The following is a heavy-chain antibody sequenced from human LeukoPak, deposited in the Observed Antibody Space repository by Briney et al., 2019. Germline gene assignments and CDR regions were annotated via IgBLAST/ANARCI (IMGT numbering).Heavy chain of an antibody. CDR3: ARGYYDFWSGYTYGMDV. D-gene: IGHD3-3*01. V-gene: IGHV3-48*01. CDR2: ISSSSSTI. J-gene: IGHJ6*02. CDR1: GFTFSSYS. Sequence: GGSLRLSCAASGFTFSSYSMNWVRQAPGKGLERVSYISSSSSTIYYADSVKGRFTISRDNAKNSLYLQMNSLRAEDTAVYYCARGYYDFWSGYTYGMDVWGQGTTVTVSS.